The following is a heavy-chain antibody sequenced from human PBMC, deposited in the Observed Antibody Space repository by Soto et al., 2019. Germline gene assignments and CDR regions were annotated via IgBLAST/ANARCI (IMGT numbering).Heavy chain of an antibody. CDR1: GYTFTSYY. D-gene: IGHD5-18*01. V-gene: IGHV1-46*01. CDR2: INPSGGST. CDR3: ARDRVDTAMVTDLGGFDY. Sequence: GASVKVSCKASGYTFTSYYMHWVRQAPGQGLEWMGIINPSGGSTSYAQKFQGRVTMTRDTSTSTVYMELSSLRSEDTAVYYCARDRVDTAMVTDLGGFDYWGQGTLVTVSS. J-gene: IGHJ4*02.